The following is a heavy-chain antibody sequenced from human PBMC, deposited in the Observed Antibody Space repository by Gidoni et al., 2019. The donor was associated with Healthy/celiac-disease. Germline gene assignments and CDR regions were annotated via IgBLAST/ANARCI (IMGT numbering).Heavy chain of an antibody. CDR1: GFTFSSYA. Sequence: TASGFTFSSYAMSWVRQAPGKGLEWVSAISGSGGSTYYADSVKGRFTISRDNSKNTLYLQMNSLRAEDTAVYYCAKDLPTYYDILTGSSTAFDIWGQGTMVTVSS. CDR3: AKDLPTYYDILTGSSTAFDI. V-gene: IGHV3-23*01. D-gene: IGHD3-9*01. CDR2: ISGSGGST. J-gene: IGHJ3*02.